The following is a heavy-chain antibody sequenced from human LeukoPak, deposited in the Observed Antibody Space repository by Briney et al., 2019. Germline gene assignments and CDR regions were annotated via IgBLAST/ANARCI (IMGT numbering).Heavy chain of an antibody. J-gene: IGHJ4*02. CDR1: GGSISSYY. CDR3: ARRGQRLAY. D-gene: IGHD6-25*01. V-gene: IGHV4-59*12. CDR2: IYYSGST. Sequence: SETLSLTCTVSGGSISSYYWSWIRQPPGKGLEWIGYIYYSGSTNYNPSLKSRATISVDTSKNQFSLKLSSVTAADTAVYYCARRGQRLAYWGQGTLVTVSS.